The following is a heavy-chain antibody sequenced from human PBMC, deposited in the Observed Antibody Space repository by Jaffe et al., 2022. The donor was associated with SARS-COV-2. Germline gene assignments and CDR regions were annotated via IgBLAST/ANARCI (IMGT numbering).Heavy chain of an antibody. Sequence: QLQLQESGPGLVKPSETLSLTCTVSGGSISSSSYYWGWIRQPPGKGLEWIGSIYYSGSTYYNPSLKSRVTISVDTSKNQFSLKLSSVTAADTAVYYCARQVVVTYENDYWGQGTLVTVSS. D-gene: IGHD2-21*02. CDR3: ARQVVVTYENDY. CDR1: GGSISSSSYY. V-gene: IGHV4-39*01. J-gene: IGHJ4*02. CDR2: IYYSGST.